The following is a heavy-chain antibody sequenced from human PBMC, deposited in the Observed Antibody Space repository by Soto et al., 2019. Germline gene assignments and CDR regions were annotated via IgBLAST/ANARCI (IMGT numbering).Heavy chain of an antibody. J-gene: IGHJ5*02. Sequence: QITLKESGPTLVKPTQTLTLTCTFSGFSLSSGGAGVGWIRQPPGKGLEWLALIYWNDDKRYSPSLKSRLTITQDTSKIQVVLLMTDMDPVDTATYCCAHSGYGDHPRDNWFDPWGQGTLVTVSS. D-gene: IGHD4-17*01. CDR1: GFSLSSGGAG. CDR2: IYWNDDK. V-gene: IGHV2-5*01. CDR3: AHSGYGDHPRDNWFDP.